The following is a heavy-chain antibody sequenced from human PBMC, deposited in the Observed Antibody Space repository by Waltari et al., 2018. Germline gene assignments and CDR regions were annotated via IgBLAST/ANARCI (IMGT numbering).Heavy chain of an antibody. Sequence: QVQLQQWGAGLLKPSETLSLTCAVYGGSFSGYYWSWSRQPPGKGLEWIGEINHSGSTNYNPSLKSRVTISVDTSKNQFSLKLSSVTAADTAVYYCARARGYDYSPFDYWGQGTLVTVSS. J-gene: IGHJ4*02. D-gene: IGHD5-12*01. CDR2: INHSGST. CDR1: GGSFSGYY. V-gene: IGHV4-34*01. CDR3: ARARGYDYSPFDY.